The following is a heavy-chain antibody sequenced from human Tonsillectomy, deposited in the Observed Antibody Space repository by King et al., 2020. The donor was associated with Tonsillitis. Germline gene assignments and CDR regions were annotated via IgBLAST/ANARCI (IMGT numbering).Heavy chain of an antibody. V-gene: IGHV3-23*04. CDR2: VSGSGGST. CDR3: ANLYYDFWRGYTDDAFDF. D-gene: IGHD3-3*01. Sequence: QLVQSGGGLVQPGGSLRLSCAASGFTFSSYAMNWVRQAPGRGLEWVSGVSGSGGSTYYTDSVKGRFTISRDNSKNTLYLQMNSLRAEDTAVYYCANLYYDFWRGYTDDAFDFWGQGTMVTVSA. J-gene: IGHJ3*01. CDR1: GFTFSSYA.